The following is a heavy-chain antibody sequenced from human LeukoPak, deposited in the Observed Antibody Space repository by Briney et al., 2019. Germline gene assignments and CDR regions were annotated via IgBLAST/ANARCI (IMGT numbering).Heavy chain of an antibody. CDR1: GFTFSSYA. D-gene: IGHD1-26*01. J-gene: IGHJ4*02. CDR3: AKWDSAPPGPRFDY. Sequence: PGGPLRLSCAASGFTFSSYAMNWVRQAPGKGLEWVSAISGSGGSTYYADSVKGRFTISRDNSKNTLYLQMNSLRAEDTVVYYCAKWDSAPPGPRFDYWGQGTLVTVSS. CDR2: ISGSGGST. V-gene: IGHV3-23*01.